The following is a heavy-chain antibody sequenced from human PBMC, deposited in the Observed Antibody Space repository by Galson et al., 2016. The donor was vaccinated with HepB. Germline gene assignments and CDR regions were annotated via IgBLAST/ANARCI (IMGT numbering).Heavy chain of an antibody. CDR2: IHPSDSDT. Sequence: QSGAEVKKPGESLKISCKGSGYSFNMYWIGWVRQIPGKGLEWMGIIHPSDSDTKYSPSFQGQVTISANKSISTAYLQWSSLKASDTAMYYCARLFCGGDCYQFWYLYRGLDVWGKGTTVTVAS. J-gene: IGHJ6*04. V-gene: IGHV5-51*01. CDR1: GYSFNMYW. CDR3: ARLFCGGDCYQFWYLYRGLDV. D-gene: IGHD2-21*02.